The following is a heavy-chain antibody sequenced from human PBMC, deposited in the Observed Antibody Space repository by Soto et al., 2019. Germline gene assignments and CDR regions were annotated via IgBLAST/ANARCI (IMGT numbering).Heavy chain of an antibody. J-gene: IGHJ6*02. CDR1: GGTFSSYA. V-gene: IGHV1-69*06. CDR2: IVPLFRTT. D-gene: IGHD6-13*01. Sequence: QVQLVQSGAEAKKPGSSVKVSCKTSGGTFSSYAISWVRQAPGQGLEWMGGIVPLFRTTNYARKLQGRVTINAETSSYTVYMALSGLRSGDTAVYYCPRRAYSSTWSNLLDRSGLDVWGQGTTVTVSS. CDR3: PRRAYSSTWSNLLDRSGLDV.